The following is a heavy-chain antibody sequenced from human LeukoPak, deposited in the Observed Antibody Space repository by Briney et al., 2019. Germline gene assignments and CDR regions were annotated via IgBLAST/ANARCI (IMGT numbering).Heavy chain of an antibody. CDR3: AREDYYGSGSSNYYYYGMDV. CDR1: GFTFSSYA. V-gene: IGHV3-30-3*01. CDR2: ISYDGSNK. D-gene: IGHD3-10*01. Sequence: QPGRSLRLSCAASGFTFSSYAMLWVRQAPGKGLEWVAVISYDGSNKYYADSVKGRFTISRDNSKNTLYLQMNSLRAEDTAVYYCAREDYYGSGSSNYYYYGMDVWGQGTTVTVSS. J-gene: IGHJ6*02.